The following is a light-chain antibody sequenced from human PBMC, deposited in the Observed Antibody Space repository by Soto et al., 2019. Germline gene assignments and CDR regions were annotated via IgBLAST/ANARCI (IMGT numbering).Light chain of an antibody. CDR3: QQYDNWPPEYT. J-gene: IGKJ2*01. Sequence: QSPHTLFVSPGERATLSCRASQSIRTKLAWYQHKPGQAPRLLIYDVSNRATGVPARFSGSRSGTEFTLTINSLQSEDCAIYYCQQYDNWPPEYTFAQGTKVAIK. V-gene: IGKV3-15*01. CDR2: DVS. CDR1: QSIRTK.